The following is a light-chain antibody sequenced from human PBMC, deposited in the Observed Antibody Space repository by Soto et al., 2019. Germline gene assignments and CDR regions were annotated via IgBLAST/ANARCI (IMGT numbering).Light chain of an antibody. V-gene: IGKV1-12*01. CDR3: QQASSFPPT. Sequence: DILMTQYPSSVSASVGDRVTITCRASQDISSWLAWYQQKPGKAPKIMIYAASSLQGGVPSRFSGSGSGTEFTLTISSLQPEDFATYYCQQASSFPPTFGQGTRLEIK. J-gene: IGKJ5*01. CDR1: QDISSW. CDR2: AAS.